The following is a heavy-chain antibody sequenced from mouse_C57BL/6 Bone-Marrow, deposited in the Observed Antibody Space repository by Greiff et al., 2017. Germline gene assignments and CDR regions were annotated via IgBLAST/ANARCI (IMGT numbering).Heavy chain of an antibody. J-gene: IGHJ3*01. CDR3: ARSRWLLLWFAY. V-gene: IGHV1-7*01. CDR2: INPSSGYT. CDR1: GYTFTSYW. D-gene: IGHD2-3*01. Sequence: QVQLQQSGAELAKPGASVKLSCKASGYTFTSYWMHWVKQRHGKGLEWIGYINPSSGYTKYNQKFKDKATLTADKSSSTAYLQLSSLTYEDSAVYYGARSRWLLLWFAYWGQGTLVTVSA.